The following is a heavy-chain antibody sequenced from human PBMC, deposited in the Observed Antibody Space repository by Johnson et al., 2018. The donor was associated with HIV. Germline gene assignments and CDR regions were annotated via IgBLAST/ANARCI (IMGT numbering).Heavy chain of an antibody. D-gene: IGHD3-22*01. CDR2: ISYDVSDK. CDR1: GFTFSSYA. Sequence: QVQLVESGGGLIQPGGSLRLSCAASGFTFSSYAFHWVRQAPAKGLEWVASISYDVSDKYYADSVKGRFTISRDNSKNTLYLQMNSLRAEDTAVYYCAASVYYYDSSGYFAFDIWGQGTMVTVSS. CDR3: AASVYYYDSSGYFAFDI. J-gene: IGHJ3*02. V-gene: IGHV3-30*04.